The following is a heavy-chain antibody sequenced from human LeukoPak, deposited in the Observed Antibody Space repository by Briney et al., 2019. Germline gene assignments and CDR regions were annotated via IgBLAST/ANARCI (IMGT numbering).Heavy chain of an antibody. D-gene: IGHD3-9*01. CDR2: VSGSGGST. CDR3: AKMGHYDILTGYYGPDY. V-gene: IGHV3-23*01. Sequence: GGSLRLSCAASGFTFSSYAMSWVRQAPGKGLEWVSAVSGSGGSTYYADSVKGRFTISRDNSKNTLYLQMNSLRAEDTAVYYCAKMGHYDILTGYYGPDYWGQGTLVTVSS. CDR1: GFTFSSYA. J-gene: IGHJ4*02.